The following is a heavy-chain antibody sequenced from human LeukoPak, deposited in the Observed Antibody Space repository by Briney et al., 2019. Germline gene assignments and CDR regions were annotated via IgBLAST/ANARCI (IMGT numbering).Heavy chain of an antibody. CDR2: IYSTGRS. CDR3: AREARAGYSSSSVFDY. CDR1: GGSISNYF. Sequence: PSETLSLTCTVSGGSISNYFWSWVRQPAGKGLEWIGRIYSTGRSDYNPSLKSRITMSVDTSKNQFSLKLSSVTAADTAVYYCAREARAGYSSSSVFDYWGQGTLVTVSS. V-gene: IGHV4-4*07. D-gene: IGHD6-6*01. J-gene: IGHJ4*02.